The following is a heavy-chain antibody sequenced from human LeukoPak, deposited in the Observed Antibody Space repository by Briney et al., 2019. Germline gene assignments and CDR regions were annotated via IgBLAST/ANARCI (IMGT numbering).Heavy chain of an antibody. CDR2: IYYSGST. D-gene: IGHD3-22*01. CDR3: ARDSSGYSD. Sequence: AQTLSLTCTVSGGSISNGGYYWSWIRQHPGKGLEWIGYIYYSGSTYYNPSIKSGVTISVDTSKKQFSLKLSSVTAADTAVYYCARDSSGYSDWGQGTLVAVSS. V-gene: IGHV4-31*03. CDR1: GGSISNGGYY. J-gene: IGHJ4*02.